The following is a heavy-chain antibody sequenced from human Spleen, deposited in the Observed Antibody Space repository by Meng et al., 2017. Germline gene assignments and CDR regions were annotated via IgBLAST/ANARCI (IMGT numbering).Heavy chain of an antibody. J-gene: IGHJ4*02. Sequence: SVKVSCMASGYTFTGYYMHWVRQAPGQGLEWMGVIISIFGTANYAQKCQGRVTIPADESTSTAYMELSSLRSEDTAVCYCAVGPADIVVVVAATRFDYWGQGTLVTVSS. CDR3: AVGPADIVVVVAATRFDY. V-gene: IGHV1-69*13. D-gene: IGHD2-15*01. CDR2: IISIFGTA. CDR1: GYTFTGYY.